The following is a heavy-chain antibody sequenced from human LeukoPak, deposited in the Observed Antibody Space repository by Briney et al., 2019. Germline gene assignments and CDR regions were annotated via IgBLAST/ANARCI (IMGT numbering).Heavy chain of an antibody. D-gene: IGHD2/OR15-2a*01. CDR2: MYNSGST. Sequence: PSETLSLTCTVSGGSISSSSYYWNWIRQPPGKGLEWIGYMYNSGSTNNNPSLKSRVTISVDKSKNQFSLKLSSVTAADTAVYYCAKESNSSDNWYFDLWGRGTLVTVSS. J-gene: IGHJ2*01. CDR1: GGSISSSSYY. CDR3: AKESNSSDNWYFDL. V-gene: IGHV4-61*01.